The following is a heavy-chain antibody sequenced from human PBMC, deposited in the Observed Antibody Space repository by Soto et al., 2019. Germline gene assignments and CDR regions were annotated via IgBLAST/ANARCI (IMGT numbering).Heavy chain of an antibody. V-gene: IGHV3-23*01. CDR3: ARDVGLDSDDFFAY. Sequence: GGSLRLSCTASGFTFTSYGMGWFRQAPGKGLQWVSTIRGDGGQTHYTDSVKGRFSISRDNSKNTVYLQKDSLRAEDTAMYFCARDVGLDSDDFFAYWGQGTQVTVSS. J-gene: IGHJ4*02. CDR2: IRGDGGQT. D-gene: IGHD3-9*01. CDR1: GFTFTSYG.